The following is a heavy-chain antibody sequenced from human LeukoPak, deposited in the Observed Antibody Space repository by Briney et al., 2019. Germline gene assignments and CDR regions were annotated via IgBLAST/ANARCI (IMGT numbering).Heavy chain of an antibody. Sequence: GGSLRLSCAASGFNFGDYGMSWVRQAPGKGLEWVSGIDWNGGSTNYADSVKGRFTISRDNAKNSLYLQMNSLRAEDTAVYYCARCNTVTTPEKRYYGMDVWGQGTTVTVSS. CDR3: ARCNTVTTPEKRYYGMDV. D-gene: IGHD4-17*01. CDR1: GFNFGDYG. V-gene: IGHV3-20*04. J-gene: IGHJ6*02. CDR2: IDWNGGST.